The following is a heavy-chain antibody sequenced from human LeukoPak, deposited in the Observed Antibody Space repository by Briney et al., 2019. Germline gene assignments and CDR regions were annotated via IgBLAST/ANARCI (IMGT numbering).Heavy chain of an antibody. Sequence: SETLSLTCAVYGGSFSGYYWSWIRQPPGKGLEWIGEINHSGSTNYNPSLKSRVTISVDTSKNQFSLKLTSVSSADTAVYYCARGGNCRSGACHTFPGGTFDLWGQGILVTVSS. CDR1: GGSFSGYY. CDR3: ARGGNCRSGACHTFPGGTFDL. J-gene: IGHJ4*02. CDR2: INHSGST. V-gene: IGHV4-34*01. D-gene: IGHD2-15*01.